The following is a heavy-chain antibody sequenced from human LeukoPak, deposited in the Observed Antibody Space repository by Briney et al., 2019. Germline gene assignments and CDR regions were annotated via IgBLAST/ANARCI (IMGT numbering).Heavy chain of an antibody. Sequence: SETLSLTCTVSGGSIDSYYWSWIRQPPGRGLEWIGYIYYTGSTEYHPSLKSRVTISLDTSKNQFSLKLTSVTAADTAVYYCARVYQSAEYYFDYWGQGDLVSVSS. CDR3: ARVYQSAEYYFDY. J-gene: IGHJ4*02. D-gene: IGHD2-2*01. CDR2: IYYTGST. CDR1: GGSIDSYY. V-gene: IGHV4-59*01.